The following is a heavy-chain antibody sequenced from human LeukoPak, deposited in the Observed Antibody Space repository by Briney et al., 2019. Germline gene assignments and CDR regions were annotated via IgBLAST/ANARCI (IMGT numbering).Heavy chain of an antibody. CDR1: GYTFSGYY. Sequence: PAASVRVSCKASGYTFSGYYMHWVRQAPGQGLEWVGRFDPNSGGASYAQKFQGRVSMTRDTSSSTDYMELNRLRSDDTAVYYCAGGGGSFGDSGGPGTLVTVSS. V-gene: IGHV1-2*06. CDR2: FDPNSGGA. CDR3: AGGGGSFGDS. D-gene: IGHD2-15*01. J-gene: IGHJ3*02.